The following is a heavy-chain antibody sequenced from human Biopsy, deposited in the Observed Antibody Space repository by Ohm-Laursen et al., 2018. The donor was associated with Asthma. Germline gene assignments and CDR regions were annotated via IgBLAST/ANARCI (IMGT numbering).Heavy chain of an antibody. CDR2: IYYSGST. CDR3: ARTTYGDDGFDP. J-gene: IGHJ5*02. V-gene: IGHV4-31*02. Sequence: TLSLTCTVSGGSISSGGYYWSWIRQHPGKGLEWIGYIYYSGSTYYNPSLKSRVSISLDTSKIQFSLSLTSVTAADTAVYYCARTTYGDDGFDPWGQGTLVTVSS. D-gene: IGHD4-17*01. CDR1: GGSISSGGYY.